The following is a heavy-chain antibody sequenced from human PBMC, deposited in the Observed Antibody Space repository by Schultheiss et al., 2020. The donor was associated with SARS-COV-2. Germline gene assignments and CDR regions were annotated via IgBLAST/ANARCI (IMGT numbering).Heavy chain of an antibody. J-gene: IGHJ6*02. CDR2: ISAYNGNT. D-gene: IGHD6-19*01. V-gene: IGHV1-18*01. CDR3: ARAPLGGGWSYYYYGMDV. CDR1: GYTFTSYG. Sequence: ASVKVSCKASGYTFTSYGISWVRQAPGQGLEWMGWISAYNGNTNYAQKLQGRATMTTDTSTSTAYMELRSLRSDDTAVYYCARAPLGGGWSYYYYGMDVWGQGTTVTVSS.